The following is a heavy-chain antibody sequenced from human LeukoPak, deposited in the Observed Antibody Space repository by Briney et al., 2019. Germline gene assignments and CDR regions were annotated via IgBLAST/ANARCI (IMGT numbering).Heavy chain of an antibody. Sequence: SETLSLTCTVSGGSISSYYWSWIRQPPGKGLEWIGYIYYSRSTNYNPSLKSRVTISVDTSKNQFSLKLSSVTAADTAVYYCARDRGPDFGVVNPHAFDIWGQGTMVTVSS. CDR3: ARDRGPDFGVVNPHAFDI. CDR2: IYYSRST. V-gene: IGHV4-59*01. CDR1: GGSISSYY. J-gene: IGHJ3*02. D-gene: IGHD3-3*01.